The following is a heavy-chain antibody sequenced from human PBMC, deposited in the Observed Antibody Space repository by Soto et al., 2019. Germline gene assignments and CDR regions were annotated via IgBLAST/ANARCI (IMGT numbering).Heavy chain of an antibody. CDR3: AKGDNLGPKTGYAFDP. Sequence: SLSLTCAISGGSVACNTAAWSWIRQSPSRVLEWLGRTYFRSKWYNDYAVSVKSRIIINPDTSNNQFSLQLNSVTPEDTAVYFCAKGDNLGPKTGYAFDPWGQGIMVTVSS. CDR1: GGSVACNTAA. J-gene: IGHJ5*02. CDR2: TYFRSKWYN. D-gene: IGHD5-18*01. V-gene: IGHV6-1*01.